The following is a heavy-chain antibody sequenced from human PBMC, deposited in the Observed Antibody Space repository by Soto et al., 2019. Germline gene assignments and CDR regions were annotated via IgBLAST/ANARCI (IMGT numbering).Heavy chain of an antibody. CDR3: ARPQMRYTNYFYGLDV. CDR2: ISHNSNTI. Sequence: QVQLVESGGALVKPGGSLRLSCAASGFTLSDYYMSWIRQTPGKGLEWVSYISHNSNTIDYADSVKGRFTISRDNAKKSLFLQMNSLTAEDTAVYYCARPQMRYTNYFYGLDVWGQGTTVTVSS. D-gene: IGHD1-26*01. CDR1: GFTLSDYY. V-gene: IGHV3-11*01. J-gene: IGHJ6*02.